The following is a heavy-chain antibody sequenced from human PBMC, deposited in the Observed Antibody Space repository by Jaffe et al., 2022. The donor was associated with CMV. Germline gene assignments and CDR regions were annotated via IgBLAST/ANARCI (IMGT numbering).Heavy chain of an antibody. Sequence: QLQLQESGPGLVKPSETLSLTCSVSGGSISSGSYYWGWIRQPPGKGLEWIGSIYYSESTFYNPSLKGRVTISVDTSKNRFSLHLSSVTAADTALYYCARQETAYGGPSHWFFDLWGRGALVNVSS. CDR2: IYYSEST. CDR3: ARQETAYGGPSHWFFDL. CDR1: GGSISSGSYY. V-gene: IGHV4-39*01. J-gene: IGHJ2*01. D-gene: IGHD4-17*01.